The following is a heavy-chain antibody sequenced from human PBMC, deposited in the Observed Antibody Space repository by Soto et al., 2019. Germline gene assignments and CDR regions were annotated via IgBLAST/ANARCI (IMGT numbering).Heavy chain of an antibody. CDR3: TRVDFNGSGANDY. Sequence: EVQLVESGGGLVQPGGSLRLSCAASGFIFSDYYIDWVRQAPGKGLEWVGRSKNKANTDTTEYATSVKGRFNISRDESTNSLYLQTNSLKTEDTAVYFCTRVDFNGSGANDYWGPGNLVTVPS. D-gene: IGHD3-10*01. V-gene: IGHV3-72*01. CDR2: SKNKANTDTT. CDR1: GFIFSDYY. J-gene: IGHJ4*02.